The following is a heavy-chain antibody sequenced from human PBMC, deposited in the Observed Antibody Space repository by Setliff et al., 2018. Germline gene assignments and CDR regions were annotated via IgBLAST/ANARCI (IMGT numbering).Heavy chain of an antibody. J-gene: IGHJ5*02. CDR1: GYSFTSYW. CDR3: ARSRSNFWSGYFNWFDP. V-gene: IGHV5-51*01. D-gene: IGHD3-3*01. CDR2: IYPGDSDT. Sequence: PGESLKISCKGSGYSFTSYWIGWVRQMPGKGLEWMGIIYPGDSDTRYSPSFQGQVTISADKSISTAYLQWSSLKASDTAMYYCARSRSNFWSGYFNWFDPWGQGTLVTSP.